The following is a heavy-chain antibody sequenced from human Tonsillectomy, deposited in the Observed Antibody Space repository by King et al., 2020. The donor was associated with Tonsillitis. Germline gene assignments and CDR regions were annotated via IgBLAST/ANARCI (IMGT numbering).Heavy chain of an antibody. Sequence: VQLVESGAEVKKPGASVKISCKASGYTFSDYYIHWVRQAPGQGLEWMGWSSPNSVGTNYAQKFQGRVTMTRDTSIITAYMEVNSLRSDDTAVYYCARDEIVATPSGSAFDLWGQGTMVTVSS. CDR1: GYTFSDYY. D-gene: IGHD3-10*01. CDR3: ARDEIVATPSGSAFDL. J-gene: IGHJ3*01. CDR2: SSPNSVGT. V-gene: IGHV1-2*02.